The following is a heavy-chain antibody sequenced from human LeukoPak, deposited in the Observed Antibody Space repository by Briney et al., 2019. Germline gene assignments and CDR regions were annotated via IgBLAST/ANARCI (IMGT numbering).Heavy chain of an antibody. CDR2: ISSSGSTI. CDR1: GFTFSDYY. J-gene: IGHJ4*02. D-gene: IGHD1-26*01. CDR3: ARPGPVRYSETYTTDQFVY. V-gene: IGHV3-11*01. Sequence: GGSLRLSCAASGFTFSDYYMSWIRQAPGKGLEWVSYISSSGSTIYYADSVKGRFTISRDNAKNSLYLQMNTLKASDTAMYYCARPGPVRYSETYTTDQFVYWGQGTLVTVSS.